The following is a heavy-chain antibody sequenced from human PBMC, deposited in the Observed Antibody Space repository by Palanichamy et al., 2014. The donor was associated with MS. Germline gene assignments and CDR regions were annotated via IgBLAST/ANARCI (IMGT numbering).Heavy chain of an antibody. CDR1: GYSISSGYY. Sequence: VQLQESGPGLVKPSETLSLTCAVSGYSISSGYYWGWIRQPPGKGLEWIGSIYHSGSTYYNPSLKSRVTISVDTSKNQFSLKLSSVTAADTAVYYCARQGGATTQFDYWGQGTLVTFSS. CDR2: IYHSGST. J-gene: IGHJ4*02. V-gene: IGHV4-38-2*01. CDR3: ARQGGATTQFDY. D-gene: IGHD1-26*01.